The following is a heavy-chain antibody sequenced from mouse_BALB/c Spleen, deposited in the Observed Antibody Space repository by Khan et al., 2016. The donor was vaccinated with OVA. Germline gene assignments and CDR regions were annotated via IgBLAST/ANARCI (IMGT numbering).Heavy chain of an antibody. CDR1: GYTFTDFT. CDR3: TRGGGGNRFAY. V-gene: IGHV1S137*01. J-gene: IGHJ3*01. CDR2: ISTYYGHA. Sequence: QVQLQQSGAELVRPGVSVKISCKGSGYTFTDFTMHWVKQSHAMSLEWIGVISTYYGHATYNQKFKDKATMTVDKSSSTAYMELARLTSADSAIYYCTRGGGGNRFAYWGQGTLVTVSA.